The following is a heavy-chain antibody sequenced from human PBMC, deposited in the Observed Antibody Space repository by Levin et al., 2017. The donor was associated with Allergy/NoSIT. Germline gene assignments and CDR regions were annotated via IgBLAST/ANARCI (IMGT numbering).Heavy chain of an antibody. CDR2: IHYSGST. D-gene: IGHD3-10*01. V-gene: IGHV4-59*01. Sequence: SETLSLTCTVSGGSISSYYWSWIRQPPGKGLEWIGYIHYSGSTNYNPSLKSRVTISVDTSKNQFSLKLSSVTAADTAVYYCARGVLVGLWGGPWGQGTLVTVSS. J-gene: IGHJ5*02. CDR3: ARGVLVGLWGGP. CDR1: GGSISSYY.